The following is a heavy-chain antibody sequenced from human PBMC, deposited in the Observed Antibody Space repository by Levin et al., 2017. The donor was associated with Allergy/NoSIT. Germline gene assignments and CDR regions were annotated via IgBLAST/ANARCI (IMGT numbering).Heavy chain of an antibody. CDR3: ARGHYQLEV. V-gene: IGHV3-7*01. D-gene: IGHD1-26*01. CDR1: GFTFSTYW. CDR2: IKTDGSAK. J-gene: IGHJ6*02. Sequence: AGESLKISCAASGFTFSTYWMSWVRQAPGKGLEWVANIKTDGSAKFYVDSVKGRFTISRDNAKNSQYLQMNSLRDEDTAVYYCARGHYQLEVWGQGATVTVSS.